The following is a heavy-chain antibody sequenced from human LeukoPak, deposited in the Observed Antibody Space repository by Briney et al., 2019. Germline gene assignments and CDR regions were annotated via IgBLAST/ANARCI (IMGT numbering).Heavy chain of an antibody. Sequence: GGSLRLSCAASGFTFSYYSMNWVRQAPGKGLEWVSSISSSSGYIYYADSVKGRFTISRDNAKNSLYLQMNSLRAEDTAMYYCAREHCSGGSCYSIYYYYYMDVWGKGTTVTVSS. CDR1: GFTFSYYS. J-gene: IGHJ6*03. D-gene: IGHD2-15*01. V-gene: IGHV3-21*01. CDR3: AREHCSGGSCYSIYYYYYMDV. CDR2: ISSSSGYI.